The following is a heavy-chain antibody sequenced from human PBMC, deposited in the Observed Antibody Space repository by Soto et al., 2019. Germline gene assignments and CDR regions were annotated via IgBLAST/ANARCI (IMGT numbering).Heavy chain of an antibody. J-gene: IGHJ3*02. V-gene: IGHV4-39*01. CDR2: IYYSEIT. Sequence: SETLSLTCTVSGASISSSSYYWGWIRQPPGKGLEWIGSIYYSEITYYNPSLKSRVTISVDTSKNQFSLNLNSVTAADTAVYYCARPPTANLDAFEIWGQGTMVTVSS. CDR3: ARPPTANLDAFEI. CDR1: GASISSSSYY. D-gene: IGHD7-27*01.